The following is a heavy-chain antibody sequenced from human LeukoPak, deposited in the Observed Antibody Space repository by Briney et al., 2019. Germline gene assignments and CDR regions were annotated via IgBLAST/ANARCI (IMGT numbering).Heavy chain of an antibody. CDR1: GGSFSGYY. J-gene: IGHJ4*02. D-gene: IGHD6-13*01. V-gene: IGHV3-66*01. CDR2: IYSGGST. Sequence: ETLSLTCAVYGGSFSGYYWSWVRQAPGKGLEWVSVIYSGGSTYYADSVKGRFTISRDNSKNTLYLRMNSLRAEDTAVYYCARDGRDSSSWYEKFDYWGQGTLVTVSS. CDR3: ARDGRDSSSWYEKFDY.